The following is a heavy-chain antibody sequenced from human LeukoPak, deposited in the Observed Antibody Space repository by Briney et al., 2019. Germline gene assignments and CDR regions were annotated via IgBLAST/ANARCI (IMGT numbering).Heavy chain of an antibody. CDR1: GFTFSSYG. CDR2: ISYDGSNK. CDR3: AKDRRGMQRYYYYGMDV. J-gene: IGHJ6*02. D-gene: IGHD2-8*01. V-gene: IGHV3-30*18. Sequence: PGGSLRLSCAASGFTFSSYGMHWVRQAPGKGLEWVAVISYDGSNKYYADSVKGRFTISRDNSKNTLYLQMNSLRAEDTAVYYCAKDRRGMQRYYYYGMDVWGQGTTVTVSS.